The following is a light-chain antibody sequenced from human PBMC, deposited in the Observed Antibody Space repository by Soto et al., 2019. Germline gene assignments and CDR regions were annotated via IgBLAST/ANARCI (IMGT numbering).Light chain of an antibody. J-gene: IGKJ1*01. V-gene: IGKV1-39*01. CDR1: QSISSY. CDR2: TAS. Sequence: DIQMTQSPSSLSASVGDRVTITCRASQSISSYLNWYQQKPGKAPNLLIYTASSLESGVPSRFSGSGSGTDFTLTISSLQSEDFAVYYCQQYNNWPWTFGQGTKVDIK. CDR3: QQYNNWPWT.